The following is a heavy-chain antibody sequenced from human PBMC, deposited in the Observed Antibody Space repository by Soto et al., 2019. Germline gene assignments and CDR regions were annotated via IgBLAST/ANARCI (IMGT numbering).Heavy chain of an antibody. J-gene: IGHJ3*02. CDR1: GFTFSSYW. CDR2: IKQDGSEK. V-gene: IGHV3-7*01. CDR3: VSDYYDILTGFLGAFDI. D-gene: IGHD3-9*01. Sequence: GGSLRLSCAASGFTFSSYWMSWVRQAPGKGLEWVANIKQDGSEKYYVDSVKGRFTISRDNAKNSLYLQMNSLRAEDTAVYYCVSDYYDILTGFLGAFDIWGQGTMVTVSS.